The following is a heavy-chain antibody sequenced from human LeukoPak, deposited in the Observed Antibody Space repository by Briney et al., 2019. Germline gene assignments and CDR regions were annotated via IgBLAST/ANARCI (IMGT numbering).Heavy chain of an antibody. J-gene: IGHJ3*02. D-gene: IGHD2-15*01. V-gene: IGHV1-69*05. Sequence: GASVKVSCKASGGTFSSYAISWVRQAPGQGLEWMGGIIPIFGTANYAQKFQGRVTITTDESTSTAYMELSSLRSEDTAVYYCARDCSGGSCLNAFDIWGQGTMVTVS. CDR3: ARDCSGGSCLNAFDI. CDR1: GGTFSSYA. CDR2: IIPIFGTA.